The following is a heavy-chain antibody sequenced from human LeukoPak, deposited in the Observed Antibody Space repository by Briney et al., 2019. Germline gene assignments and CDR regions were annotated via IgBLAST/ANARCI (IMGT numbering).Heavy chain of an antibody. D-gene: IGHD3-10*01. V-gene: IGHV1-2*06. J-gene: IGHJ4*02. Sequence: GASVKVSCKASGYTFTGYYIHWVLQAPRQGLEWMGRINPNSGGTNYAQKFQGRVTMTRDTSISTAYMELSRLRSDDTAVYYCARDFGPYYGSGSRDYWGQGTLVTVSS. CDR2: INPNSGGT. CDR1: GYTFTGYY. CDR3: ARDFGPYYGSGSRDY.